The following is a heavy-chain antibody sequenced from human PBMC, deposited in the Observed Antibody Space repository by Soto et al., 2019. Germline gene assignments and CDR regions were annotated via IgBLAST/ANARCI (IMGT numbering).Heavy chain of an antibody. CDR3: ARANFHQWLLWY. D-gene: IGHD6-19*01. CDR2: IIPIFGTA. Sequence: ASVKVSCKASGGTFSSYAISWVRQAPGQGLEWMGGIIPIFGTANYAQKFQGRVTITADKSTSTAYMELSSLRSEDTAVYYCARANFHQWLLWYWGQGNLVTVSS. J-gene: IGHJ4*02. V-gene: IGHV1-69*06. CDR1: GGTFSSYA.